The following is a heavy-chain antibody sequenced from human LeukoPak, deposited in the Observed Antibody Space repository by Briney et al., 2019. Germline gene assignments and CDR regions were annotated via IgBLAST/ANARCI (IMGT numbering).Heavy chain of an antibody. CDR3: PSGSGYYDTGSFSFVDN. CDR1: GDSVSSDSAA. J-gene: IGHJ4*02. D-gene: IGHD3-22*01. V-gene: IGHV6-1*01. CDR2: TYYRSQGCI. Sequence: SQTLALTCAISGDSVSSDSAAWNWIRQSPSRGLEWLGRTYYRSQGCIDYAVSVKTRITIKSDTSRNQFSLELNSVTPEDTGVYYCPSGSGYYDTGSFSFVDNWGQGTLVTVSS.